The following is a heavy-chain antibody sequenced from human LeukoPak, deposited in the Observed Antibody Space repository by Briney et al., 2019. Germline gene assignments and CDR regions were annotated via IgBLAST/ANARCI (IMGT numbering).Heavy chain of an antibody. Sequence: GGSLRLSCAASGFTFNYYGVHWVRQAPGKGLEWVAVISYDGSHKYYTDSVKGRFTISRDNSKNTMYLQMNSLRAEDTAVYYCAKDRQQLVIHNAFDIWGQGTMVTVPS. CDR1: GFTFNYYG. CDR3: AKDRQQLVIHNAFDI. J-gene: IGHJ3*02. D-gene: IGHD6-13*01. CDR2: ISYDGSHK. V-gene: IGHV3-30*18.